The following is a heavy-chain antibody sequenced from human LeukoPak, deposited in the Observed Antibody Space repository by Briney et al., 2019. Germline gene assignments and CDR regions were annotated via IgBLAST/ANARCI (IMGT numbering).Heavy chain of an antibody. J-gene: IGHJ5*02. V-gene: IGHV3-23*01. D-gene: IGHD6-19*01. CDR2: ISTSGST. CDR1: GFTLKEYP. CDR3: AKDLDSSGRYGDNWFDP. Sequence: GGSLRLSCVASGFTLKEYPMSWVRQVPGKGLEWVSLISTSGSTHYADSVKGRFTISRDNSKNTLYLQMSSLRAEDTAVYYCAKDLDSSGRYGDNWFDPWGQGTPVSVSS.